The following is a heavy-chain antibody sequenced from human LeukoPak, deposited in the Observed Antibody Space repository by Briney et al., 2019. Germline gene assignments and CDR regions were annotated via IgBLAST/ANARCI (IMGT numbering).Heavy chain of an antibody. J-gene: IGHJ6*03. V-gene: IGHV3-23*01. CDR3: AKDRGVLRYFDWLEYYYYYMDV. Sequence: GGSLRLSCAGSGFTFSSYGMTWVRQAPGKGLEWFSSISGSGGSTFYAYSVKGRFTISRDNSKNTLYLQMNSLRAEDTAVYYCAKDRGVLRYFDWLEYYYYYMDVWGKGTTVTISS. CDR1: GFTFSSYG. CDR2: ISGSGGST. D-gene: IGHD3-9*01.